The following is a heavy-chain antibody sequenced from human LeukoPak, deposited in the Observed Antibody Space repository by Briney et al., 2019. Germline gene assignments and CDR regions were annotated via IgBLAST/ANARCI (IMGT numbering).Heavy chain of an antibody. D-gene: IGHD3-22*01. V-gene: IGHV3-23*01. CDR3: AKFGYYDSSGQGWAFDI. Sequence: GGSLRLSCAASGFTFSSYGMSWVRQAPGKGLEWVSAISGSGGSTYYADSVKGRFTISRDNSKNTLYLQMNSLRAEDTAVYYCAKFGYYDSSGQGWAFDIWGQGTMVTVSS. CDR2: ISGSGGST. J-gene: IGHJ3*02. CDR1: GFTFSSYG.